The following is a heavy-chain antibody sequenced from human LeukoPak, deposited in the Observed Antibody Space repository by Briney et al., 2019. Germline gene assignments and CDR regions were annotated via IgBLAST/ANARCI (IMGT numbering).Heavy chain of an antibody. D-gene: IGHD2-2*01. CDR1: GGSISSSSYY. CDR3: AMYRPDAFDI. Sequence: PSETLSLTCTVSGGSISSSSYYWGWIRQPPGKGLEWIGSIYYSGSTYYNPSLKSRVTISVDTSKNQFSLKLGSVTAADTAVYYCAMYRPDAFDIWGQGTMVTVSS. CDR2: IYYSGST. J-gene: IGHJ3*02. V-gene: IGHV4-39*01.